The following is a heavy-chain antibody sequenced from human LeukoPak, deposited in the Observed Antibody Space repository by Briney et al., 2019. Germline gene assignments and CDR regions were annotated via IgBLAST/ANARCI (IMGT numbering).Heavy chain of an antibody. Sequence: GGSLRLSCAASGFTFSSYWMSWVRQAPGKGLEWVADIKQDGSEKYYVDSVKGRLTISRDNAKNSLYLQMNSLRAEDTAVYYCARDRLTSGSYFFDYWGQGTLVTVSS. V-gene: IGHV3-7*01. CDR2: IKQDGSEK. CDR1: GFTFSSYW. CDR3: ARDRLTSGSYFFDY. J-gene: IGHJ4*02. D-gene: IGHD1-26*01.